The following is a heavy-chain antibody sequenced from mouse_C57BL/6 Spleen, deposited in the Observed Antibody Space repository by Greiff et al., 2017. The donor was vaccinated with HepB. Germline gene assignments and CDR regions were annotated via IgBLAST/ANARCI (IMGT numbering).Heavy chain of an antibody. CDR1: GYTFTSYW. D-gene: IGHD2-14*01. CDR2: IDPSDSYT. V-gene: IGHV1-69*01. CDR3: ARRGTLPGYFDV. J-gene: IGHJ1*03. Sequence: QVQLQQPGAELVMPGASVKLSCKASGYTFTSYWMHWVKQRPGQGLEWIGEIDPSDSYTNYNQKFKGKSTLTVDKSSSTAYMPLSSMTSEDSAVYYCARRGTLPGYFDVWGTGTTVTVSS.